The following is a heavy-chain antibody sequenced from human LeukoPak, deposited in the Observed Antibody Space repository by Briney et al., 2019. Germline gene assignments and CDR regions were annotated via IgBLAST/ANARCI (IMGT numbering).Heavy chain of an antibody. CDR3: ARDPGDTAMVGTDY. CDR2: IIPILGIA. V-gene: IGHV1-69*04. CDR1: GGTFSSYA. J-gene: IGHJ4*02. Sequence: SVKVSCKASGGTFSSYAISWVRQAPGQGLEWMGRIIPILGIANYAQKFQGRVTITADESTSTAYMELSSLRSEDTAVYYCARDPGDTAMVGTDYWGQGTLVTVSS. D-gene: IGHD5-18*01.